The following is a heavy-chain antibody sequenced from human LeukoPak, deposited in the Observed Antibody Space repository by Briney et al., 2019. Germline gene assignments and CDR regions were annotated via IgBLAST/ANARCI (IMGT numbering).Heavy chain of an antibody. V-gene: IGHV3-20*04. CDR2: INWNGGST. CDR1: GFTFDDYG. CDR3: ARVGGDDVNLTPSDY. Sequence: GGSLRLSCAASGFTFDDYGMSWVRQAPGKGLEWVSGINWNGGSTGYADSVKGRFTISRDNAKNSLYLQMNSLRAEDTALYYCARVGGDDVNLTPSDYWGQGTLVTVSS. D-gene: IGHD3-16*01. J-gene: IGHJ4*02.